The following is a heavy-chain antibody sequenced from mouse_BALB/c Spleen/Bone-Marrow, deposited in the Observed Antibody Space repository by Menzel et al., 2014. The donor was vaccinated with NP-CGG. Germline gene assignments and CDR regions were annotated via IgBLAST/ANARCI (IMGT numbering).Heavy chain of an antibody. CDR3: ARRVWSRGGDY. CDR2: ISNGGGST. V-gene: IGHV5-12-2*01. D-gene: IGHD2-10*02. Sequence: EVKLMESGGGLVQPGGSLKLSCAASGFTFSCYTMSWVRQTPEKRLEWVAYISNGGGSTYYPDTVKGRFTISRDNAKNTLYLQMSSLKSEDTAMYYCARRVWSRGGDYWGQGTSVTVSS. CDR1: GFTFSCYT. J-gene: IGHJ4*01.